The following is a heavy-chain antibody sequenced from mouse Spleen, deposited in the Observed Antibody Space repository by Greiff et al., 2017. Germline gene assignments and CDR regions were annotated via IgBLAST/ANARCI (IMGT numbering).Heavy chain of an antibody. D-gene: IGHD2-14*01. Sequence: VQLQQSGAELVMPGASVKLSCKASGYTFTSYWMHWVKQRPGQGLEWIGEIDPSDSYTNYNQKFKGKATLTVDKSSSTAYMQLSSLTSEDSAVYYCAYYRYGGFAYWGQGTLVTVSA. CDR2: IDPSDSYT. J-gene: IGHJ3*01. CDR1: GYTFTSYW. V-gene: IGHV1-69*01. CDR3: AYYRYGGFAY.